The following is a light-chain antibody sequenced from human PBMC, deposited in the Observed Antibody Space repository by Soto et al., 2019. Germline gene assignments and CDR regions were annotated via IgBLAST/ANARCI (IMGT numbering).Light chain of an antibody. V-gene: IGKV3-15*01. CDR3: QQYHNWPIT. CDR1: QGVGSN. Sequence: EIVMTQSPATLSVSPGERATLSCRASQGVGSNLAWFRQKPGQAPKLLIYAATTRATGSPDRFSGSGSGTEFTLTISSLQSEDFAVSYCQQYHNWPITFGQGTRLE. J-gene: IGKJ5*01. CDR2: AAT.